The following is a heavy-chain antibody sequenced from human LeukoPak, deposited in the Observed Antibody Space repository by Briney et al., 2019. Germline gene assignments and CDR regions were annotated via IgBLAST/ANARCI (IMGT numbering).Heavy chain of an antibody. J-gene: IGHJ4*02. CDR3: AKDVEMATILGY. Sequence: PGRSLRLSCAASGFTFSSYGMHWVRQAPGKGLEWVAVISYDGSNKYYADSVKDRFTISRDNSKNTLYLQMNSLRAEDTAVYYCAKDVEMATILGYWGQGTLVTVSS. D-gene: IGHD5-24*01. CDR2: ISYDGSNK. V-gene: IGHV3-30*18. CDR1: GFTFSSYG.